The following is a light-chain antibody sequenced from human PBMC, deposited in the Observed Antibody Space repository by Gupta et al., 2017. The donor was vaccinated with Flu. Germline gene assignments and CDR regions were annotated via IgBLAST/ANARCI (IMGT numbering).Light chain of an antibody. CDR1: DSNIGKNF. CDR2: END. Sequence: QSVLTQPPSVSAAPGQKVTISCSGSDSNIGKNFVAWYQQFPGTAPKLLIYENDKRPSGIPDRFSASKSGTSATLGISGLQTGDEAHYFCGTRDTSLRSSVFGGGTKLTVL. J-gene: IGLJ2*01. V-gene: IGLV1-51*02. CDR3: GTRDTSLRSSV.